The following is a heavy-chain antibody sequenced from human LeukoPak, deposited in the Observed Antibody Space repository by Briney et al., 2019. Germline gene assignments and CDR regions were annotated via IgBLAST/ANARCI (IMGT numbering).Heavy chain of an antibody. D-gene: IGHD1-26*01. J-gene: IGHJ4*02. V-gene: IGHV4-39*01. CDR3: ARTLKGSVTPREYYFDY. CDR2: VYYSGTA. CDR1: GGSISSSTYY. Sequence: PSGTLSLTCNVSGGSISSSTYYWGWIRQPPGKGLEWIGSVYYSGTAYYNPSLKSRVTISFDTSKNQFSLKVSSVTAADTAVYYCARTLKGSVTPREYYFDYWGQGTLVTV.